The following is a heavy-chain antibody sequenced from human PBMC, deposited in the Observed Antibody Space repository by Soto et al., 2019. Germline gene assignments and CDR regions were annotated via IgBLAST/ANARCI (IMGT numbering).Heavy chain of an antibody. CDR1: GGTFSSYT. V-gene: IGHV1-69*02. CDR3: ASGDIVVVPAAMWNYYYGMDV. Sequence: QVQLVQSGAEVKKTGSSVKVSCKASGGTFSSYTISWVRQAPGQGLEWMGRIIPILGIANYAQKCQGRVTITADKSTSTAYMELSSLRSEDTAVYYCASGDIVVVPAAMWNYYYGMDVWGQGTTFTVSS. J-gene: IGHJ6*02. CDR2: IIPILGIA. D-gene: IGHD2-2*01.